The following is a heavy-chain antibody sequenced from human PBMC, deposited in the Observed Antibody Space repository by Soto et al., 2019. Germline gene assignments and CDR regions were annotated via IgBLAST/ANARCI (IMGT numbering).Heavy chain of an antibody. CDR2: INPSGGST. CDR3: ARVRFGYGMDV. CDR1: GYTFSSYY. V-gene: IGHV1-46*01. Sequence: QVQLVQSGAEVKKPGASVKVSCKASGYTFSSYYIHWVRQAPGQGLEWMGVINPSGGSTSYAQKFQGRGTMTRDTSTRTVYMELSSLSSEDTAVYYSARVRFGYGMDVWGQGTTVTVSS. J-gene: IGHJ6*02. D-gene: IGHD3-3*01.